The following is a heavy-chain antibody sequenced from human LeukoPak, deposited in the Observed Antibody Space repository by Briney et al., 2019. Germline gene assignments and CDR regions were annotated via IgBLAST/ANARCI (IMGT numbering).Heavy chain of an antibody. CDR2: ISSSGSTI. CDR1: GFTFSDDY. Sequence: KPGGSLRLSCAASGFTFSDDYMSWIRQAPGKGLEWVSYISSSGSTIYYADFVKGRFTISRDNAKNSLYLQMNSLRAEDTAVYYCARDRFPASPNNYYYYGMDVWGQGTTVTVSS. CDR3: ARDRFPASPNNYYYYGMDV. D-gene: IGHD2-15*01. J-gene: IGHJ6*02. V-gene: IGHV3-11*01.